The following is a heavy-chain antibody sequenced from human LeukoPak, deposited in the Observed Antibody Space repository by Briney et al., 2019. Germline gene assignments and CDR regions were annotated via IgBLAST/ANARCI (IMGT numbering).Heavy chain of an antibody. Sequence: GGSLRLSFAASGFTFSSYSMNWVRQAPGKGLEWVSSMSSSSSYIYYADSVKGRFTISRDNSKNTLYLQMNSLRAEDTAVYYCARRGYSYGYIDYWGQGTLVTVSS. CDR2: MSSSSSYI. J-gene: IGHJ4*02. V-gene: IGHV3-21*04. CDR3: ARRGYSYGYIDY. D-gene: IGHD5-18*01. CDR1: GFTFSSYS.